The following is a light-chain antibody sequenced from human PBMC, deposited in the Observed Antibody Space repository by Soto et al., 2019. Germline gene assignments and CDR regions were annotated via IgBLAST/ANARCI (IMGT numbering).Light chain of an antibody. J-gene: IGKJ5*01. CDR1: ESVRTS. Sequence: IVLTQSPATLSLSPGERATLSCRASESVRTSLAWYQQKPGQAPSLLIYGASKRATGIPDRFSGSGSATDFTLTISRLEPEDFALYYCQHYGTSPITFGQGTRLEIK. CDR2: GAS. CDR3: QHYGTSPIT. V-gene: IGKV3-20*01.